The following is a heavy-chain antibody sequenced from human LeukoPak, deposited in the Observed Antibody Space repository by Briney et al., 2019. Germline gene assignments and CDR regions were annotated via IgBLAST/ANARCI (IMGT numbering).Heavy chain of an antibody. CDR2: ISAYNGNT. D-gene: IGHD5-18*01. Sequence: ASVKVSCKASGYTFTSYGISWVRQPPGQGLGWMGWISAYNGNTNYAQKLQGRVTMTTDTSTSTAYMELRSLRSDDTAVYYCAREGGRGYSYGPPLAFDYWGQGTLVTVSS. J-gene: IGHJ4*02. V-gene: IGHV1-18*01. CDR1: GYTFTSYG. CDR3: AREGGRGYSYGPPLAFDY.